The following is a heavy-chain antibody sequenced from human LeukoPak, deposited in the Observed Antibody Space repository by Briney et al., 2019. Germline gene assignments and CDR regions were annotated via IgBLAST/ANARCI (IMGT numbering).Heavy chain of an antibody. J-gene: IGHJ3*02. CDR1: KFNFNSYG. Sequence: PGGSLRLSCATSKFNFNSYGMTWVRQAPGKGLEWVSSISGSGYSTQYAAFVQGRFTISRDNSKNTLYLQMSSLRAEDTAVYYCAKDPNGDYIGTFDIWGQGTMVTVSS. V-gene: IGHV3-23*01. CDR3: AKDPNGDYIGTFDI. D-gene: IGHD4-17*01. CDR2: ISGSGYST.